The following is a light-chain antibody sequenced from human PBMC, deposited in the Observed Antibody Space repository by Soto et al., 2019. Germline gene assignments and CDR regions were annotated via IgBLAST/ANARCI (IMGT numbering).Light chain of an antibody. Sequence: IVLTQSPATLSLSPGERAALSCRASQSVSTSLAWYQHKPGQAPRLIIYDASKRAPGIPARFSGSGSGTDFTLTISSPEPEDFAVYYCPVRAFWPTVGQGTKVDIK. CDR2: DAS. CDR3: PVRAFWPT. CDR1: QSVSTS. J-gene: IGKJ1*01. V-gene: IGKV3-11*01.